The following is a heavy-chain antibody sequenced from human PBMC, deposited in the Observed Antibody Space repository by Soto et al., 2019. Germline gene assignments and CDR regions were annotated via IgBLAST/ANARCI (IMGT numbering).Heavy chain of an antibody. V-gene: IGHV1-8*01. J-gene: IGHJ5*02. CDR1: GYTFTSYD. Sequence: GASVKVSCKASGYTFTSYDINWVRQATGQGLEWMGWMNPNSGNTGYAQKFQGRVTMTRNTSISTAYMELSSLRSEDTAVYYCARGLTYYDFWSGYYPPTGWFDPWGQGTLVTVSS. CDR3: ARGLTYYDFWSGYYPPTGWFDP. CDR2: MNPNSGNT. D-gene: IGHD3-3*01.